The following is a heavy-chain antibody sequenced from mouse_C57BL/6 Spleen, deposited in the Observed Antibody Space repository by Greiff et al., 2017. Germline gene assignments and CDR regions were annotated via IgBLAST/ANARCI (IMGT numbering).Heavy chain of an antibody. V-gene: IGHV1-54*01. Sequence: VKLVESGAELVRPGTSVKVSCKASGYAFPNYLIEWVKQRPGQGLAWIGVINPGSGGTNYNEKFKGKAKLTADKSSSTAYMQLSSLTSEDSAVYFCARSSITTVVATRAMDYWGQGTSVTVSS. CDR3: ARSSITTVVATRAMDY. CDR2: INPGSGGT. CDR1: GYAFPNYL. D-gene: IGHD1-1*01. J-gene: IGHJ4*01.